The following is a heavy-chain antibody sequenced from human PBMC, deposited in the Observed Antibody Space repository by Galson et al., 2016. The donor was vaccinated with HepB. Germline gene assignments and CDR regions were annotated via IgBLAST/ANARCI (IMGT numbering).Heavy chain of an antibody. V-gene: IGHV4-31*03. D-gene: IGHD6-6*01. CDR3: ATVVPGSTFHN. CDR1: GDSISSGDYY. J-gene: IGHJ4*02. CDR2: MFHTGST. Sequence: TLSLTCSVSGDSISSGDYYWSWVRQLPGKSLEWIGYMFHTGSTYYNPSLKSRVTLSLDTSKNQFSLKLNSVTAADTAVYYCATVVPGSTFHNWGQGTLVPVSS.